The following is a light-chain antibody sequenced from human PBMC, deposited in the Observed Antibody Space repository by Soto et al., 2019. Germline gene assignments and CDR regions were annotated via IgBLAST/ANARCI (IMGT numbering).Light chain of an antibody. CDR2: DVS. V-gene: IGLV2-14*01. CDR1: SSDVGAYDH. CDR3: SSYTSSRTPLYV. J-gene: IGLJ1*01. Sequence: QSVLTQPASVSGSPGQSIAISCTGTSSDVGAYDHVSWYQQHPGKAPKLMIYDVSNRPSGVSNRFSGSKSGNTASLTISGLQAEDEADYYCSSYTSSRTPLYVFGTGTKVTVL.